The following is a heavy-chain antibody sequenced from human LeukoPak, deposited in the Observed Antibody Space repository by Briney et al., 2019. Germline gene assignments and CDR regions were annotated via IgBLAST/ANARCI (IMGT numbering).Heavy chain of an antibody. CDR1: GYTFTSYG. CDR3: ARAAMVRGVTRARFDP. CDR2: ISAYNGNT. Sequence: GASVKVSCKASGYTFTSYGISWVRQAPGQGLEWMGWISAYNGNTNYAQKLQGRVTMTTDTSTGTAYMELRSLRSDDTAVYYCARAAMVRGVTRARFDPWGQGTLVTVSS. V-gene: IGHV1-18*01. J-gene: IGHJ5*02. D-gene: IGHD3-10*01.